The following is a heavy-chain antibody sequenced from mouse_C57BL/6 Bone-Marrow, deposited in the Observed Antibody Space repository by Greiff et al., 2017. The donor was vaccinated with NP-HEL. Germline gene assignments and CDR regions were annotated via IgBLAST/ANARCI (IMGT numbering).Heavy chain of an antibody. CDR2: IRSKSNNYAT. Sequence: EVKLVESGGGLVQPKGSLKLSCAASGFSFNTYAMNWVRQAPGKGLEWVARIRSKSNNYATYYADSVKDRFTISRDDSESMLYLQMNNLKTEDTAMYYCVRHGKFITTVVAEYFDVWGTGTTVTVSS. CDR3: VRHGKFITTVVAEYFDV. CDR1: GFSFNTYA. V-gene: IGHV10-1*01. D-gene: IGHD1-1*01. J-gene: IGHJ1*03.